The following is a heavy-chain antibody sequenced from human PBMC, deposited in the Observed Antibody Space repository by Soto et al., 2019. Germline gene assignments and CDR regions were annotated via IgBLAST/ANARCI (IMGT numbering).Heavy chain of an antibody. CDR2: IWYDGSNK. J-gene: IGHJ4*02. CDR3: ASPLMITFGGVIADY. D-gene: IGHD3-16*02. V-gene: IGHV3-33*01. CDR1: GFTFSSYG. Sequence: PGGSLRLSCAASGFTFSSYGMHWFRQAPGKGLEWVAVIWYDGSNKYYADSVKGRFTISRDNSKNTLYLQMNSLRAEDTAVYYCASPLMITFGGVIADYWGQGTLVTVSS.